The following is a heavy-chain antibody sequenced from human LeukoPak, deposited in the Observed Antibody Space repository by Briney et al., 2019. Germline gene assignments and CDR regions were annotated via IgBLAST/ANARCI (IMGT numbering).Heavy chain of an antibody. CDR2: ISAYNGNT. V-gene: IGHV1-18*04. D-gene: IGHD3-10*01. J-gene: IGHJ5*02. Sequence: ASVKVSCKASGYTLTSYGISWVRQAPGQGLEWMGWISAYNGNTNYAQKLQGRVTMTTDTSTSTAYMELRSLRSDDTAVYYCARVRKGYYYGSGSYYSPELNWFDPWGQGTLVTVSS. CDR3: ARVRKGYYYGSGSYYSPELNWFDP. CDR1: GYTLTSYG.